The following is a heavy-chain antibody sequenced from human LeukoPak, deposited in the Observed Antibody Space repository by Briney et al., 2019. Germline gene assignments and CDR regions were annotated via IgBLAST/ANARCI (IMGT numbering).Heavy chain of an antibody. Sequence: GGSLRLSCAASGFTVSSNYMSWVRQAPGKGLEWVSVIYSGGSTNYADSVKGRFTVSRDNSKNTLYLQMDSLRAEDTAVYYCARVIGGYYYYGMDVWGQGTTVTVSS. D-gene: IGHD3-10*01. CDR3: ARVIGGYYYYGMDV. CDR2: IYSGGST. V-gene: IGHV3-53*01. CDR1: GFTVSSNY. J-gene: IGHJ6*02.